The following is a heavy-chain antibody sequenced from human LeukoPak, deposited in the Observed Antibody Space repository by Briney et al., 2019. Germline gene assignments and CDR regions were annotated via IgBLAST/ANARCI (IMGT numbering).Heavy chain of an antibody. CDR2: IYTSGST. CDR1: GGSISSGNYH. D-gene: IGHD3-3*01. CDR3: ARDSLYNFWSGYYHTTYYFDY. V-gene: IGHV4-61*09. J-gene: IGHJ4*02. Sequence: SQTLSLTCTVSGGSISSGNYHWSWIRQPAGKGLEWIGHIYTSGSTNYNPSLKSRVTMSVDTSKNQFSLNLSSMTAADTAVYYCARDSLYNFWSGYYHTTYYFDYWGQGTLVTVSS.